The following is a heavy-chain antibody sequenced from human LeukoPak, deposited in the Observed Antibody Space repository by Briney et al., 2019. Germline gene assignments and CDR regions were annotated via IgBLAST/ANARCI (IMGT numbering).Heavy chain of an antibody. J-gene: IGHJ4*02. V-gene: IGHV4-34*01. D-gene: IGHD6-25*01. CDR3: ARVRRFGSGVDY. Sequence: SETLSLTCAVYGRSFTGFYWSWIRQPPGKGLEWIGEISHSGSTNYNPSLKSRVTISVDTSKNQFSLKLSSVTAADTAVYYCARVRRFGSGVDYWGQGTLVTVSS. CDR2: ISHSGST. CDR1: GRSFTGFY.